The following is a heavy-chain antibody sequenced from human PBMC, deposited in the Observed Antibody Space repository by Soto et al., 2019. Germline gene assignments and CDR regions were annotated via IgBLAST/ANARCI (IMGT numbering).Heavy chain of an antibody. CDR3: ARGYRDFDY. CDR2: ITSSSGSI. Sequence: GGSLRLSCAASGFTFSSYSMTWVRQAPGKGLEWVSSITSSSGSIYYADSLKGRFTFSRDNAKNSLYLQMNSLRAEDTAVYYCARGYRDFDYWGQGTLVTVSS. V-gene: IGHV3-21*01. D-gene: IGHD5-12*01. CDR1: GFTFSSYS. J-gene: IGHJ4*02.